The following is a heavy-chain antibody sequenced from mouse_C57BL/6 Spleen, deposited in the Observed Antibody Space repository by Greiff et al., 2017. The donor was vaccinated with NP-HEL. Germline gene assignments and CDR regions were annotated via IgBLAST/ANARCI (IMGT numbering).Heavy chain of an antibody. D-gene: IGHD2-5*01. CDR2: IYPGSGST. Sequence: QVQLQQSGAELVKPGASVKMSCKASGYTFTSYWITWVKQRPGQGLEWIGDIYPGSGSTNYNEKFKSKATLTVDTSSSTAYMQLSSLTSEDSAVYYCARSYSNSYYFDYWGQGTTLTVSS. V-gene: IGHV1-55*01. CDR1: GYTFTSYW. CDR3: ARSYSNSYYFDY. J-gene: IGHJ2*01.